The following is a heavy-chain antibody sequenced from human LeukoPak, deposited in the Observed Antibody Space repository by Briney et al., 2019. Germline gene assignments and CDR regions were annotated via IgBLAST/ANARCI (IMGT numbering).Heavy chain of an antibody. J-gene: IGHJ6*02. Sequence: PGGSLRLSCAASGFTFSSYAMHWVRQAPGKGLEWVAVISYDGSNKYYTDSVKGRFTISRDNSKNTLYLQMNSLRAEDTAVYYCAKDYYGSGSSDYYYYGMDVWGQGTTVTVSS. V-gene: IGHV3-30-3*01. CDR3: AKDYYGSGSSDYYYYGMDV. CDR2: ISYDGSNK. D-gene: IGHD3-10*01. CDR1: GFTFSSYA.